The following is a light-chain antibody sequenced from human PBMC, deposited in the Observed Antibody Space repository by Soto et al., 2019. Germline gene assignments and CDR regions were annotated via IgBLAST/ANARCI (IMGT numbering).Light chain of an antibody. J-gene: IGLJ2*01. V-gene: IGLV1-44*01. CDR1: SSNIGRNT. CDR2: SVN. CDR3: AAWDASLNGRL. Sequence: QSVLTQPPSASGTPGQRVTISCSGSSSNIGRNTVNWYQQLPGTAPKLLIYSVNQRPSGVPDRFSGSKSGTSASLAISGLQSEDEADYYCAAWDASLNGRLFGGGTKLTVL.